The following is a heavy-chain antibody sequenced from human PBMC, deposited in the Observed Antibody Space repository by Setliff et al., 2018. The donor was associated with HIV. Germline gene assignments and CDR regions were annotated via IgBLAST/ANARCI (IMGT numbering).Heavy chain of an antibody. CDR2: IYYSGST. J-gene: IGHJ4*02. D-gene: IGHD6-19*01. V-gene: IGHV4-59*08. CDR3: ARRRSSGWYHYFDY. CDR1: GGSISSYY. Sequence: SETLSLTCTVSGGSISSYYWSWIRQPPGKGLEWIGYIYYSGSTNYNPSLKSRVTISVDTSKNQFSLKLSSVTAADTAVYYCARRRSSGWYHYFDYWGQGTLVTVSS.